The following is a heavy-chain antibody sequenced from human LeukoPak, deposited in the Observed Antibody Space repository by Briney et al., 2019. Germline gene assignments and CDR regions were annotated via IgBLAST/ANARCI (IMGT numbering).Heavy chain of an antibody. Sequence: SETLSLTCTVSGGSISSYYWSWIRQPPGKGLEWIGYIYYSGSTNYNPSLKSRVTISVDTSKNQFSLKLSSVTAADTAVYYCARHKDYRPYYYGMDVWGPGTLATVSS. CDR3: ARHKDYRPYYYGMDV. V-gene: IGHV4-59*08. CDR2: IYYSGST. D-gene: IGHD4-11*01. CDR1: GGSISSYY. J-gene: IGHJ6*02.